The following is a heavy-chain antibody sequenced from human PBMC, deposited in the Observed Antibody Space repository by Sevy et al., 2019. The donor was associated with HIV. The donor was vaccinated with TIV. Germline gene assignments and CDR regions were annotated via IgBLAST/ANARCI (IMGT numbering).Heavy chain of an antibody. CDR2: FYYSGKN. CDR3: ASEGPSYYDRSGYYRVDY. D-gene: IGHD3-22*01. Sequence: SETLSLTCSVSGGSISSYYWSWIRQPPGKGLEWIGSFYYSGKNIYSPSLKSRVTISVDTSKNQFSLKLRSVTAADTDVYYCASEGPSYYDRSGYYRVDYWGQGTLVTVSS. J-gene: IGHJ4*02. V-gene: IGHV4-59*01. CDR1: GGSISSYY.